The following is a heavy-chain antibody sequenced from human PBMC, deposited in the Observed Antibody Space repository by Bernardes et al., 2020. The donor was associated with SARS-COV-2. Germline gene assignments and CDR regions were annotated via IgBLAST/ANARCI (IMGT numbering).Heavy chain of an antibody. CDR1: GFTVSSNY. Sequence: GGSLRLSCAASGFTVSSNYMSWVRQAPGKGLEWVSVIYSGGSTYYADSVKGRFTTSRDNSKNTLYLQMNSLRAEDTAVYYCAREYPVTAKLDAFDIWGQGKMVNVSS. CDR3: AREYPVTAKLDAFDI. V-gene: IGHV3-53*01. D-gene: IGHD2-21*02. CDR2: IYSGGST. J-gene: IGHJ3*02.